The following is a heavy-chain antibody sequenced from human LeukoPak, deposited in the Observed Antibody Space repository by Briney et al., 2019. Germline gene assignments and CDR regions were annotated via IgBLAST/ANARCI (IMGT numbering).Heavy chain of an antibody. Sequence: PSETLSLTCTVSGGSISSSSYYWGWIRQPPGKWLEWIGSIYYSGSTYYNPSLKSRVTISVDTSKNQFSLKLNSVTAADTAVYYCARSGSYSGPYVYWGQGTVVTVSS. CDR2: IYYSGST. CDR1: GGSISSSSYY. J-gene: IGHJ4*02. V-gene: IGHV4-39*07. CDR3: ARSGSYSGPYVY. D-gene: IGHD1-26*01.